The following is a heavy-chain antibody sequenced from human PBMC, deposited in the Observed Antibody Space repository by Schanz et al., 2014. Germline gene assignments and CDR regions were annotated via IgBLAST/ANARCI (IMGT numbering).Heavy chain of an antibody. CDR1: GFTFSSYW. CDR3: AASSGWHPSTDY. CDR2: INSVGSNT. D-gene: IGHD6-19*01. V-gene: IGHV3-74*01. J-gene: IGHJ3*01. Sequence: EVQLVESGGGLVQPGGSLRLSCAASGFTFSSYWMHWVRQVPGKGLVWVARINSVGSNTDYADSVTGRFTISRDNAKSSLYLQMNSLRVEDTAVYYCAASSGWHPSTDYWGQGTMVTVSP.